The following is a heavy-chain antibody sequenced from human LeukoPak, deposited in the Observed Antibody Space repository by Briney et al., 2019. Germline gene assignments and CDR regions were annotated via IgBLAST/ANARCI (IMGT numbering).Heavy chain of an antibody. V-gene: IGHV1-2*02. Sequence: ASVKASCKASGYSFSGFYMHWVRQAPGQGLEWMGWIIPNTGGTNYAQKFQGRVTMTRDTTISTAYMELSSLRSDGTAVYYCAREWLIVVTGTGHLDYWGQGTLVTVSS. D-gene: IGHD6-19*01. CDR1: GYSFSGFY. CDR3: AREWLIVVTGTGHLDY. J-gene: IGHJ4*02. CDR2: IIPNTGGT.